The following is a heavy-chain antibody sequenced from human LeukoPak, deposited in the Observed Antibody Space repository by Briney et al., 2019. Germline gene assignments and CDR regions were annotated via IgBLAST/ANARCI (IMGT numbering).Heavy chain of an antibody. CDR3: ARENRRWIQLWANDAFDI. J-gene: IGHJ3*02. Sequence: ASVEVSCKASGYTFTSYGISWVRQAPGQGLEWMGWISAYNGNTNYAQKLQGRVTMTTDTSTSTAYMELRSLRSDDTAVYYCARENRRWIQLWANDAFDIWGQGTMVTVSS. CDR2: ISAYNGNT. CDR1: GYTFTSYG. D-gene: IGHD5-18*01. V-gene: IGHV1-18*01.